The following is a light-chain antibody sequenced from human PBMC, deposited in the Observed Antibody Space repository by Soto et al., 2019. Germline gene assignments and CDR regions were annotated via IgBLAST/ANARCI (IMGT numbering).Light chain of an antibody. J-gene: IGKJ1*01. Sequence: EIVMTQSPATLSVSPGERATLSCRASQSVSSNLAWYQQKPGQAPRLLIYGASTRAAGIPARFSGSGSGTEFTLTISSLQSEDFAVYYCQQYNNWPPVTFGQGTKVDIK. CDR3: QQYNNWPPVT. CDR1: QSVSSN. CDR2: GAS. V-gene: IGKV3-15*01.